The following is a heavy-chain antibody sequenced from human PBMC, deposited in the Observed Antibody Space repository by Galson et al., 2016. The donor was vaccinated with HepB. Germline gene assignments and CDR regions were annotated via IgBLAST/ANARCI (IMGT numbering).Heavy chain of an antibody. V-gene: IGHV2-5*01. CDR1: GFSLNTTGVG. D-gene: IGHD3-9*01. CDR2: IHWNDDK. J-gene: IGHJ3*02. Sequence: PALVKPTQTLTLTCTFSGFSLNTTGVGVGWIRQPPGKALEWLALIHWNDDKRYSPSLKSRLTITRDTSKNQVVLTMTTMLPVDTATYYCARQAYYDILTGCQKVLDIWGQGTMVTVSS. CDR3: ARQAYYDILTGCQKVLDI.